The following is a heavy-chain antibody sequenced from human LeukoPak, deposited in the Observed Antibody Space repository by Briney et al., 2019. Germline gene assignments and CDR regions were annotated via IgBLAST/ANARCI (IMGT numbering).Heavy chain of an antibody. CDR2: IRYDGSNK. V-gene: IGHV3-30*02. CDR1: GFTFSSYA. D-gene: IGHD3-16*01. CDR3: AKELIASYYYYYYYMDV. Sequence: PGRSLRLSCAASGFTFSSYAMHWVRQAPGKGLEWVAFIRYDGSNKYYADSVKGRFTISRDNSKNTLYLQMNSLRAEDTAVYYCAKELIASYYYYYYYMDVWGKGTTVTVSS. J-gene: IGHJ6*03.